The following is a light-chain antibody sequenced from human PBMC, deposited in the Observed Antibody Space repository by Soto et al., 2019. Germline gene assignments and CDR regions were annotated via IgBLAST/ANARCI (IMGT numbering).Light chain of an antibody. J-gene: IGKJ3*01. CDR2: DAS. Sequence: ETVMTQSPATLSVSPGERPTLSCRASQSVSSNLSWYQQKPGQAPRLLIYDASTRATGIPARFSGSGSGTDCPLTISSLQSEDFAVYYCQQYNTWPLTFGPGTKVDIK. CDR3: QQYNTWPLT. CDR1: QSVSSN. V-gene: IGKV3-15*01.